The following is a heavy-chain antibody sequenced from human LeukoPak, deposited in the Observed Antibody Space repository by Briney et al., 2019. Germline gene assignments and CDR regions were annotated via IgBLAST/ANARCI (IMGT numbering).Heavy chain of an antibody. V-gene: IGHV1-8*01. D-gene: IGHD6-19*01. CDR2: MNPNSGNT. CDR3: ARGRGSGHKENWFDP. Sequence: ASVKVSCKASGYTFTTYDINWVRQATGQGLEWMGWMNPNSGNTGYTQKFQGRVTMTRNTPISTAYMELSSLRSEDTAVHYCARGRGSGHKENWFDPWGQGTLVTVSS. CDR1: GYTFTTYD. J-gene: IGHJ5*02.